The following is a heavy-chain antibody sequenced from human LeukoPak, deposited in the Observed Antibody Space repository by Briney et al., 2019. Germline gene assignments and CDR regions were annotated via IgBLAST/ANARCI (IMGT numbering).Heavy chain of an antibody. CDR2: ISAYNGNT. J-gene: IGHJ4*02. Sequence: ASVKVSCKASGYTFTSYDISWVRQAPGQGLEWMGWISAYNGNTNYAQKLQGRVTMTTDTSTSTAYMELRSLRSDDTAVYYCARVRRYCSSTSCEFDYWGQGTLVTVSS. D-gene: IGHD2-2*01. V-gene: IGHV1-18*01. CDR1: GYTFTSYD. CDR3: ARVRRYCSSTSCEFDY.